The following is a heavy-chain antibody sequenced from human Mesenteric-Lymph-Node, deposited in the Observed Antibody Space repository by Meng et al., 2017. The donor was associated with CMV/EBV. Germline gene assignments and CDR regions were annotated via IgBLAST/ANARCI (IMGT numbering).Heavy chain of an antibody. CDR1: GDSISSGYF. Sequence: SETLSLTCIVSGDSISSGYFWDWLRQPPGRGLEWIANVHHSRGSYYNPSLKSRVTMSLHTSKNQFSLTLSSVTAADTAVYYCARAENGRYYYGMDVWGQGTTVTVSS. CDR3: ARAENGRYYYGMDV. V-gene: IGHV4-38-2*02. J-gene: IGHJ6*02. CDR2: VHHSRGS. D-gene: IGHD1-26*01.